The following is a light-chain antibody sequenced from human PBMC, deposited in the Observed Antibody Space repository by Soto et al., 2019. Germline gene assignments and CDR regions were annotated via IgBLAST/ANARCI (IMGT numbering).Light chain of an antibody. CDR1: QSISNN. Sequence: EIVMTQSPATLSVSPGETAILSCRASQSISNNLAWYQQKPGQAPRLLIYDASTRATGIPARFSGSGSGTEFTLTISSLQSEDFAVYYCQQCNNWPPAFGQGTKLEI. CDR2: DAS. J-gene: IGKJ2*01. V-gene: IGKV3-15*01. CDR3: QQCNNWPPA.